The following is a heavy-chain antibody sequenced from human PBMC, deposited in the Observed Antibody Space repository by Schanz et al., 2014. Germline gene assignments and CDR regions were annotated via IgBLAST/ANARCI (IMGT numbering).Heavy chain of an antibody. J-gene: IGHJ4*02. D-gene: IGHD2-15*01. CDR2: ISSSGSYI. CDR1: GFTFSSYS. V-gene: IGHV3-21*01. Sequence: EVQLVESGGGLGKPGGSLRLSCAASGFTFSSYSMNWVRQAPGKGLEWVSSISSSGSYIHYADSVKGRFTISRDNAKNTLYLQMNSLTAEDTAVYYCARDRGYCSGGSCLTFDYWGQGTLVTGSS. CDR3: ARDRGYCSGGSCLTFDY.